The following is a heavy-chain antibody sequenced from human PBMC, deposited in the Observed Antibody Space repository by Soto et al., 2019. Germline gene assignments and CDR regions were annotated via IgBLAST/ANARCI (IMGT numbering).Heavy chain of an antibody. CDR3: ARDQLYYNDISGRPLNAFDV. CDR2: IGIGSSTK. D-gene: IGHD3-22*01. J-gene: IGHJ3*01. V-gene: IGHV3-48*01. CDR1: GFTFRNYG. Sequence: GGSLRLSCAASGFTFRNYGMNWVRQAPGKGLEWVSYIGIGSSTKYYADSVKGRFTISRDNAMNPLYLQMNSLRAEDTAVYYCARDQLYYNDISGRPLNAFDVWGQGTMVTVSS.